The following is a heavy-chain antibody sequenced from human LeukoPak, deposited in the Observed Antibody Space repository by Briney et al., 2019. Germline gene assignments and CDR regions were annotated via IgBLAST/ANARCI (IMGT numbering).Heavy chain of an antibody. Sequence: GRSLRLSCAASGCTFSTYFMHWVRQAPGKGLEWVAVIASDGSHTFYVESVKGRFTICRDNSKNTLYLQMNSLRAEDTAVYFCARERQDTIVHSGAFDIWGQGTIVTVSS. D-gene: IGHD3-10*01. J-gene: IGHJ3*02. V-gene: IGHV3-30-3*01. CDR2: IASDGSHT. CDR3: ARERQDTIVHSGAFDI. CDR1: GCTFSTYF.